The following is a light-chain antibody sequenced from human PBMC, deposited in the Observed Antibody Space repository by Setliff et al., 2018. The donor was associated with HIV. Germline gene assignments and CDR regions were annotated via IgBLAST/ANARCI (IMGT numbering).Light chain of an antibody. CDR2: EGS. CDR1: SSDVGSYNL. Sequence: QSALAQPASVSGSPGQSITISCTGTSSDVGSYNLVSWYQKYPGKAPKLMIYEGSKRPSGVSNRFSGSKSGNTASLTISGLQAEDEADYYCCSYAGITPHVVFGGGPKVTVL. J-gene: IGLJ2*01. CDR3: CSYAGITPHVV. V-gene: IGLV2-23*01.